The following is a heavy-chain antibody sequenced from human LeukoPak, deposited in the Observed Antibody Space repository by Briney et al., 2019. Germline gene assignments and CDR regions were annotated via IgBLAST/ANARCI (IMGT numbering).Heavy chain of an antibody. Sequence: PGGSLRLSCAASGFTFSNYAMHWVCQAPGKGLEFVSAVTSDGGSTYYASSVKGRFTISRDNSKNTLYLQMNSLRAEDTAVYYCAKDDESGSYFLDYWGQGTLVTVSS. CDR2: VTSDGGST. CDR1: GFTFSNYA. V-gene: IGHV3-64*01. J-gene: IGHJ4*02. CDR3: AKDDESGSYFLDY. D-gene: IGHD3-10*01.